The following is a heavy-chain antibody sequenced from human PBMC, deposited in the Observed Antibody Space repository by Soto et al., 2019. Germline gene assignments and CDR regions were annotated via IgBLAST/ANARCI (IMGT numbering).Heavy chain of an antibody. CDR2: VSHSGST. D-gene: IGHD3-10*01. CDR3: ASYGSGSYSFVY. Sequence: SETLSLTCTVCGGSVSSGSYYWSWIRQPPGKGLEWIGDVSHSGSTNHNPSLKSRVTISVDTSKNQFSLKLSSMTAEDTAVYSCASYGSGSYSFVYWGQGTLVTVSS. CDR1: GGSVSSGSYY. J-gene: IGHJ4*02. V-gene: IGHV4-61*01.